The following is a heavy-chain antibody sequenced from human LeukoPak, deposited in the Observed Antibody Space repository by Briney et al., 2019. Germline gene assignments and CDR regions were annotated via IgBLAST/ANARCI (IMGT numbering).Heavy chain of an antibody. D-gene: IGHD3-22*01. CDR2: INHSGST. CDR3: ARGGYYDSSGYYQWNWFDP. V-gene: IGHV4-34*01. CDR1: GGSFSGYY. Sequence: SETLSLTCAVYGGSFSGYYWSWIRQPPGKGLEWIGEINHSGSTNYNPSLKSRVTISVDTSKNQFSLKLSSVTAADTAVYYYARGGYYDSSGYYQWNWFDPWGQGTLVTVSS. J-gene: IGHJ5*02.